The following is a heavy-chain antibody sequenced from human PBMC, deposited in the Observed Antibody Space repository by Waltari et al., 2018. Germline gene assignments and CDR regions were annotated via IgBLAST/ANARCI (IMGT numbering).Heavy chain of an antibody. CDR2: MNQDGNEK. Sequence: EVRLVQSGGGLVQPGGSLRLSCAASGCTFRDYWMTWVRLAPGKGLEWVANMNQDGNEKYYMDSVKGRFAISRDNAKNSLYLQMNNLRADDTAVYYCGRDSRWQKGDYWGQGTLVTVSS. J-gene: IGHJ4*02. CDR3: GRDSRWQKGDY. V-gene: IGHV3-7*01. CDR1: GCTFRDYW. D-gene: IGHD6-13*01.